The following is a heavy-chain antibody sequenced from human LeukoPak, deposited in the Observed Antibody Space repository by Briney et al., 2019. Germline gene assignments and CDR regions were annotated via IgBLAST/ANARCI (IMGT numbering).Heavy chain of an antibody. CDR2: IYYSGTT. CDR3: ARGVYIAAAQYGY. V-gene: IGHV4-59*01. Sequence: SEILSLTCTVSGGSISSYYWSWIRQPPGEGLEWIGYIYYSGTTNYNPSLKSRVTISVDTSKNQFSLKLSSVTAADTAVYYCARGVYIAAAQYGYWGQGTLVTVSS. D-gene: IGHD6-13*01. J-gene: IGHJ4*02. CDR1: GGSISSYY.